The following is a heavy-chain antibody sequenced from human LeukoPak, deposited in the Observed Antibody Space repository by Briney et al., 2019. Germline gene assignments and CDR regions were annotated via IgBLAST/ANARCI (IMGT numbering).Heavy chain of an antibody. CDR2: IIPIFGTA. J-gene: IGHJ6*03. D-gene: IGHD2-2*01. CDR1: GGTFSSYA. Sequence: SVKVSCKASGGTFSSYAISWVRQAPGQGLEWMGGIIPIFGTANYAQKFQGRVTITTDESTSTAYMELSSLRSEDTAVYHCARGGVACSSTSCQWGAYYYYMDVWGKGTTVTVSS. CDR3: ARGGVACSSTSCQWGAYYYYMDV. V-gene: IGHV1-69*05.